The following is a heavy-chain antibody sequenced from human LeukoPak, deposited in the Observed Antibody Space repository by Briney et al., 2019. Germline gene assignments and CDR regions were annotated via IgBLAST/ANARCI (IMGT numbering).Heavy chain of an antibody. V-gene: IGHV1-24*01. CDR1: GYTLTELS. J-gene: IGHJ4*02. CDR3: ARDPGPNYYDSSGSTDFDY. D-gene: IGHD3-22*01. Sequence: GASVKVSCKVSGYTLTELSMHWVRQAPGKGLEWMGGFDPEDGETIYAQKFQGRVTITADESTSTAYMEPSSLRSEDTAVYYCARDPGPNYYDSSGSTDFDYWGQGTLVTVSS. CDR2: FDPEDGET.